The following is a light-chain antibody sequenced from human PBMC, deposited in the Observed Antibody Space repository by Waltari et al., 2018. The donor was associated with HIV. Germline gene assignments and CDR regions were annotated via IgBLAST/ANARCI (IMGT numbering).Light chain of an antibody. J-gene: IGKJ4*01. Sequence: DIVMTQSPLSLPVTPGEPASISCRSSQSLLLQNNGYNYVYWYLQKPGQSPQLLIYLGSNRASGVPDRFSGSGSGTDFTLKISRVEAEDVGVYYCMQALQSPISFGGGTKVEIK. V-gene: IGKV2-28*01. CDR3: MQALQSPIS. CDR1: QSLLLQNNGYNY. CDR2: LGS.